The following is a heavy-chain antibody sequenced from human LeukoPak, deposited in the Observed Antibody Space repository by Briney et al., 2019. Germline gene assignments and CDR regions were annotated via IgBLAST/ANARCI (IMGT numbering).Heavy chain of an antibody. CDR3: AKLTTTVTIVQSAFDY. CDR2: INHSGST. J-gene: IGHJ4*02. D-gene: IGHD4-17*01. CDR1: GGSFSGYY. V-gene: IGHV4-34*01. Sequence: PSETLSLTCAVYGGSFSGYYWSWIRQPPGKGLEWIGEINHSGSTNYNPSLKSRVTISVDTSKNQFSLKLSSVTAADTALYYCAKLTTTVTIVQSAFDYWGRGTLVTVSS.